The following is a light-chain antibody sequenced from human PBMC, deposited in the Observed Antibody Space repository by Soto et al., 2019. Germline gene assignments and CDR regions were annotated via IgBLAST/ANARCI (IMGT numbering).Light chain of an antibody. CDR3: QQYNNWPRT. Sequence: EIILTQSPDTLSLSPGERATLSCRASQTVSSNYLAWCQQRPGQAPRLLIYGASTRAAGIPDRFSGSGSGTDFTLTISSLQSEDFAVYYCQQYNNWPRTFGHGTKVDIK. CDR1: QTVSSN. V-gene: IGKV3D-15*01. CDR2: GAS. J-gene: IGKJ1*01.